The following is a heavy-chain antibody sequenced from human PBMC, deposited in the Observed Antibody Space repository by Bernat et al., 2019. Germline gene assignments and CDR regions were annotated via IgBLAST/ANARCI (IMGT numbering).Heavy chain of an antibody. CDR2: ISSSGDNL. D-gene: IGHD2/OR15-2a*01. J-gene: IGHJ3*02. V-gene: IGHV3-64D*06. Sequence: EVQLVESGGGLVQPGGSLRLSCSASGFTFDDFAFHWVRQAPGTGLQYVSGISSSGDNLSYADSVKGRFTISRDNSRNTLYLEMSSLRTEDTAVYFCVKDEYNLGHDAFDIWGQGTMVTVSS. CDR1: GFTFDDFA. CDR3: VKDEYNLGHDAFDI.